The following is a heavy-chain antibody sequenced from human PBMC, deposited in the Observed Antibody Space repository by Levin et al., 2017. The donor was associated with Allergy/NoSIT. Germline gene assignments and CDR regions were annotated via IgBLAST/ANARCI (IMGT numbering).Heavy chain of an antibody. V-gene: IGHV3-30*03. J-gene: IGHJ6*03. Sequence: GESLKISCAASGFTFSDYGMHWVRQAPGKGLEWVAVISFDGSTENYADSVKGRFAISRDNSKNTLYLQMNSLRAEDTAVYYCARDGQQYYYYYYMDVWGKGTTVTVSS. CDR1: GFTFSDYG. CDR2: ISFDGSTE. D-gene: IGHD6-13*01. CDR3: ARDGQQYYYYYYMDV.